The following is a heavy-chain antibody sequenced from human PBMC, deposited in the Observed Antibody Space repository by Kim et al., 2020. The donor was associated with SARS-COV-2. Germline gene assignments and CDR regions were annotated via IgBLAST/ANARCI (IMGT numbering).Heavy chain of an antibody. CDR2: IYYSGST. J-gene: IGHJ4*02. CDR1: GGSISSYY. Sequence: SETLSLTCTVSGGSISSYYWSWIRQPPGKGLEWIGYIYYSGSTNYNPSLKSRVTISVDTSKNQFSLKLSSVTAADTAVYYCARGGYGGNSVWGQGTLVTVSS. D-gene: IGHD2-21*02. CDR3: ARGGYGGNSV. V-gene: IGHV4-59*01.